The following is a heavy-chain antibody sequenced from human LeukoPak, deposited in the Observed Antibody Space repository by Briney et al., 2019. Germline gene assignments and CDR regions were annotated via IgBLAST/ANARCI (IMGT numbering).Heavy chain of an antibody. Sequence: GGSLRLSCAASEFTYSNYAMAWVRQAPGEGLEWVSGISGNGGKIYYADSVKGRFTISRDNSKNTLYLQMNSLRGEDTAVYFCAKKDYYDSSGYAPLFDYWGQGTLVTVSP. J-gene: IGHJ4*02. CDR3: AKKDYYDSSGYAPLFDY. D-gene: IGHD3-22*01. CDR2: ISGNGGKI. CDR1: EFTYSNYA. V-gene: IGHV3-23*01.